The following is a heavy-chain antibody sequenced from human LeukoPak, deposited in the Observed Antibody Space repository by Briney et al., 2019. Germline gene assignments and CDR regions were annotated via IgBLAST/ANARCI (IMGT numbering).Heavy chain of an antibody. CDR3: AKDLAYSSSWYRLDY. CDR2: ISGSGDYT. J-gene: IGHJ4*02. D-gene: IGHD6-13*01. V-gene: IGHV3-23*01. CDR1: GFTFSGYA. Sequence: GGSRRLSCAVSGFTFSGYAMSWVRQAPGKGLEWVSTISGSGDYTYYADSVKGRFSISRDNSKNTLYLQMNSLRAEDTAVYYCAKDLAYSSSWYRLDYWGQGTLVTVSS.